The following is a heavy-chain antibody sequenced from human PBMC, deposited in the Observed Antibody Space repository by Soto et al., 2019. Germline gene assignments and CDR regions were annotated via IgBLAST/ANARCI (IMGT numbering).Heavy chain of an antibody. J-gene: IGHJ6*02. CDR2: ISENGDAT. Sequence: GGSLRLSCAASGFTFSNYAMSWVRQAPGKGLEWVSAISENGDATHYADSVKGRFIISRDNSQNTLYLHMNSLRAEDTAVFYCAKGRNGVDVWGQGTTVTVSS. V-gene: IGHV3-23*01. CDR1: GFTFSNYA. CDR3: AKGRNGVDV.